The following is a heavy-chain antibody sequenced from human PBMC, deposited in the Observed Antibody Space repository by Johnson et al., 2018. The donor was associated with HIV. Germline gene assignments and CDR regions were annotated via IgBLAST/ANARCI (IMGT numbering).Heavy chain of an antibody. D-gene: IGHD3-10*01. CDR1: GFSFSDAW. CDR3: ASESKPFWYYYGSGSASDAFDI. Sequence: MLLVESGGGLVKPGGSLRLSCTVSGFSFSDAWMSWVRQAPGKGLEWVSGINWNGGSTGYADSVKGRFTISRDSAKNFLYLQMNSLRAEDTALYYCASESKPFWYYYGSGSASDAFDIWGQGTMVIVSS. V-gene: IGHV3-20*04. CDR2: INWNGGST. J-gene: IGHJ3*02.